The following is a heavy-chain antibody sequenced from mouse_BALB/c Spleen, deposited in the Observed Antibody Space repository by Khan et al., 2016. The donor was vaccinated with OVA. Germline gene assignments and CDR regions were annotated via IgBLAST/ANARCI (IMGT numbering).Heavy chain of an antibody. J-gene: IGHJ4*01. D-gene: IGHD2-3*01. Sequence: LVKTGASVKISCKASGYPFTSYYIHWVKQSHGKGLEWIGFISCYNGATNYNQKFKGKATITVDTSSRTAYMQFSSLTSEDSAVYYCARDGYYYAMDYWGQGTSVTVSS. CDR3: ARDGYYYAMDY. CDR1: GYPFTSYY. CDR2: ISCYNGAT. V-gene: IGHV1S34*01.